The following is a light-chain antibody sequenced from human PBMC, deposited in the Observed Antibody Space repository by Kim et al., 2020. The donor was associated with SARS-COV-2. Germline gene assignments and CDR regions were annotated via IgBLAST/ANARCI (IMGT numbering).Light chain of an antibody. CDR2: DTR. CDR1: TGAVTSGHY. J-gene: IGLJ3*02. Sequence: GTVTLTCGSSTGAVTSGHYPYWFQQKPGQAPRTLIYDTRNKHSWTPARFSGSLLGGKAALTLSGAQPEDEAEYYCLLSYSGARARVFGGGTQLTVL. V-gene: IGLV7-46*01. CDR3: LLSYSGARARV.